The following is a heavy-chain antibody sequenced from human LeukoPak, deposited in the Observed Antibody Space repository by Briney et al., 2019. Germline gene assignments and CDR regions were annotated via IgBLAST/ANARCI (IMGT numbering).Heavy chain of an antibody. CDR1: GGSISSYY. Sequence: PSETLSLTCTVSGGSISSYYWSWIRQPPGKRLEWIGYIYYSGSTNSNPSLKSRVTISLDTSKNQFSLKLTSLTAADTAVYYCARVSGGCIDYWGQGALVTVSS. V-gene: IGHV4-59*01. D-gene: IGHD3-10*01. CDR3: ARVSGGCIDY. J-gene: IGHJ4*02. CDR2: IYYSGST.